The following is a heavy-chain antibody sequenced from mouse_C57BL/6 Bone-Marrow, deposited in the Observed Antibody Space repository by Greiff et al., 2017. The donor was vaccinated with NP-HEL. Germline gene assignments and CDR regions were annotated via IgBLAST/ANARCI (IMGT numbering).Heavy chain of an antibody. CDR1: GFTFSSYA. Sequence: EVMLVESGGGLVKPGGSLKLSCAASGFTFSSYAMSWVRQTPEKRLEWVATISDGGSYTYYPDNVKGRFTISRDNAKNNLYLQMSHLKSEDTAMYYCARANWPLYAMDYWGQGTSVTVSS. D-gene: IGHD4-1*01. CDR2: ISDGGSYT. J-gene: IGHJ4*01. V-gene: IGHV5-4*03. CDR3: ARANWPLYAMDY.